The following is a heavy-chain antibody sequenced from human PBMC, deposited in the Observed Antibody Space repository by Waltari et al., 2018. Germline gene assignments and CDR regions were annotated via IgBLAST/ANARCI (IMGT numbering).Heavy chain of an antibody. J-gene: IGHJ4*02. CDR2: ISPILGIA. V-gene: IGHV1-69*04. Sequence: QVQLVQSGAEVKKPGSSVKVSCKASGGTFSSYAISWVRQAPGQGLEWMGGISPILGIANYAQKFQGRVTITADESTSTAYMELSSLRSEDTAVYYCAREEGGDYGFRYYFDYWGQGTLVTVSS. D-gene: IGHD4-17*01. CDR3: AREEGGDYGFRYYFDY. CDR1: GGTFSSYA.